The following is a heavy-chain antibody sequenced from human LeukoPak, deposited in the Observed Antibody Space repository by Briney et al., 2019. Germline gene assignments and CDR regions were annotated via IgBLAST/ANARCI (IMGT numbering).Heavy chain of an antibody. D-gene: IGHD5-12*01. V-gene: IGHV3-21*01. Sequence: PGGSLRLSCEASGFSFSSHAMHWVRQAPGKGLEWVSSITSTRSDIYYADSVKGRFTISRDSARNSLFLQMNSLIAEDTAVYYCARVLVATTSASENWLDPWGQGTLVTVSS. CDR2: ITSTRSDI. J-gene: IGHJ5*02. CDR1: GFSFSSHA. CDR3: ARVLVATTSASENWLDP.